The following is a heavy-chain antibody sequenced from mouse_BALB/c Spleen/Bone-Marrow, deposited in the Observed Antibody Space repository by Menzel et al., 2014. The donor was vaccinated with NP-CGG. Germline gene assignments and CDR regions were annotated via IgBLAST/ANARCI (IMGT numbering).Heavy chain of an antibody. Sequence: QVQLQQPGPGLVAPSQSLSITCTVSGFSLTSYGVHWVRQPPRKGLEWLGVIWAGGSTNYNSALMSRLSISKDNSKSQVFLKMNSLQTDDTAMYYCARVLEGFAYWGQGTLVTVSA. V-gene: IGHV2-9*02. J-gene: IGHJ3*01. CDR1: GFSLTSYG. CDR2: IWAGGST. CDR3: ARVLEGFAY.